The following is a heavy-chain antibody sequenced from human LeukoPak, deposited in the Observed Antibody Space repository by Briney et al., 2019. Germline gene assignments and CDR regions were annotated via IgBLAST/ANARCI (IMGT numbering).Heavy chain of an antibody. J-gene: IGHJ4*02. D-gene: IGHD6-19*01. V-gene: IGHV4-34*01. CDR1: GGSFSGYY. CDR3: ARLVSSGWTRGPDY. Sequence: SETLSLTCAAYGGSFSGYYWSWIRQPPGKGLEWIGEINHSGSTNYNPSLKSRVTISVDTSKNQFSLKLSSVTAADTAVYYCARLVSSGWTRGPDYWGQGTMVTVSS. CDR2: INHSGST.